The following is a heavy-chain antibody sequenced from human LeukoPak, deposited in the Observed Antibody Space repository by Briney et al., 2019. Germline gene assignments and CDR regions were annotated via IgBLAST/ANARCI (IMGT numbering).Heavy chain of an antibody. CDR3: ARAIVWFGELSRGDY. CDR1: GFTFSDYY. V-gene: IGHV3-11*01. D-gene: IGHD3-10*01. J-gene: IGHJ4*02. Sequence: TGGSLRLSCAASGFTFSDYYMSWIRQAPGKGLEWVSYISSSGSTIYYADSVKGRFTISRDNAKNSLYLHMNSLRAEDTAVYYCARAIVWFGELSRGDYWGQGTLVTVSS. CDR2: ISSSGSTI.